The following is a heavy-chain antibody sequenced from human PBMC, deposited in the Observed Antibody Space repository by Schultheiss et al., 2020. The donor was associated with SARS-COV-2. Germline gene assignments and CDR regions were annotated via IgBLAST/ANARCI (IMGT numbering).Heavy chain of an antibody. CDR1: GFSFRSYG. CDR2: ISYDGSNK. V-gene: IGHV3-30*03. D-gene: IGHD6-19*01. Sequence: GESLKISCAASGFSFRSYGMHWVRQSPVRGLEWVAVISYDGSNKYYADSVKGRFTISRDNSKNTLYLQMNSLRAEDTAVYYCARDWGIAVAVHAFDIWGQGTMVTVSS. J-gene: IGHJ3*02. CDR3: ARDWGIAVAVHAFDI.